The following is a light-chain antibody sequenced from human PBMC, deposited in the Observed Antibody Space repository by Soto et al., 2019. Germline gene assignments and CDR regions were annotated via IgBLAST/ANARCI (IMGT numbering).Light chain of an antibody. CDR2: RDH. CDR3: AEWDDSMNGYVV. CDR1: RYNIGSNT. J-gene: IGLJ2*01. Sequence: QSVLTQPPSASGTPGQRVTISCSGSRYNIGSNTVNWYQQVPGTAPRLLIHRDHQRPSGVPDRFSGSKSGTSSSLAISGLQSEDEADYYCAEWDDSMNGYVVFGGGTKLTVL. V-gene: IGLV1-44*01.